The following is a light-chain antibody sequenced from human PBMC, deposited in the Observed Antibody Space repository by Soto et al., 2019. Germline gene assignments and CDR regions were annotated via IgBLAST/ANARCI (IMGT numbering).Light chain of an antibody. Sequence: EIVLTQSPGTLSLSPGERATLSCRASQSVTSNYLAWYQQKPGQAPRLLIYVASSRATGISDRFRGSGSGTDFTLTISRLEPEDFAVYYCQQFGSSPLTFGGGTKVEMK. V-gene: IGKV3-20*01. CDR1: QSVTSNY. J-gene: IGKJ4*01. CDR3: QQFGSSPLT. CDR2: VAS.